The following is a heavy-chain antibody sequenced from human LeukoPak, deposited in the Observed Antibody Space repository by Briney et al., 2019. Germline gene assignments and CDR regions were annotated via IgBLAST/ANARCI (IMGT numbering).Heavy chain of an antibody. Sequence: PSETESLPCTVCGGSINGYYWTWIRQPPGKGLEWIGHNYDSWCANQSPCLKSRVSIPEGSSNTDFSLRLNSVTAAATAVYYCAIVFRGAVTSNWFDHWGQGTLVTVSS. J-gene: IGHJ5*02. CDR3: AIVFRGAVTSNWFDH. D-gene: IGHD3-3*01. CDR1: GGSINGYY. CDR2: NYDSWCA. V-gene: IGHV4-59*12.